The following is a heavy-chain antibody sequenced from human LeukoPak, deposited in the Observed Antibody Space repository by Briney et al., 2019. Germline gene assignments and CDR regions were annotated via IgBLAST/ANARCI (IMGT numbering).Heavy chain of an antibody. Sequence: PSETLSLTCAVYGGSFSGYYWSWIRQPPGKGLEWIGEINHSGSTNYNPSLKSRVTISVDTSKNQFSLKLSSVTAADTAVYYCARDPALAAAGTPFDYWGQGTLVTVSS. V-gene: IGHV4-34*01. D-gene: IGHD6-13*01. CDR3: ARDPALAAAGTPFDY. CDR2: INHSGST. J-gene: IGHJ4*02. CDR1: GGSFSGYY.